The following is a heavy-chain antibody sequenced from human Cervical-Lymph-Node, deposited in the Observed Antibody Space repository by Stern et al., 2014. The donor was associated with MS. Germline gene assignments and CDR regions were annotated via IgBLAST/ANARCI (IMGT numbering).Heavy chain of an antibody. CDR2: IWYDGSNK. D-gene: IGHD3-16*01. CDR3: ARGLNTFGY. V-gene: IGHV3-33*01. CDR1: GFTFSSYG. Sequence: MKLVESGGGVVQPGRSLRLSCASSGFTFSSYGMHWVRQAPGKGMEWVAVIWYDGSNKYYADSVKGRFTISRDNSKNTLYLQMNSLRAEDTAVYYCARGLNTFGYWGQGTLVTVSS. J-gene: IGHJ4*02.